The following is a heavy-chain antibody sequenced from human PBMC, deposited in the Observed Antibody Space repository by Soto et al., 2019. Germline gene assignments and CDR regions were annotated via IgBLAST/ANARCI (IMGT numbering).Heavy chain of an antibody. Sequence: QVQLVESGGGVVQPGRSLRLSCTASGFTFSSFTMHWVRQAPGKGLEWVGFILYDDGTNKFYADFVKGRFTFSRDNRKNTLYLQMKSLRAEDTAVYFCARSIAVAGTPEFDYWGQGTLVTVSS. V-gene: IGHV3-30-3*01. J-gene: IGHJ4*02. CDR2: ILYDDGTNK. D-gene: IGHD6-19*01. CDR3: ARSIAVAGTPEFDY. CDR1: GFTFSSFT.